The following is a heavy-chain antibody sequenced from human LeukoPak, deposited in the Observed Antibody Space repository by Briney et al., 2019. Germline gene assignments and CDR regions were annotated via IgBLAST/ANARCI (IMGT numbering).Heavy chain of an antibody. D-gene: IGHD6-13*01. V-gene: IGHV4-39*01. Sequence: PSETLSLTCTVSGGSISSSSYYWGWIRQPPGKGLEWIGSIYYSGSTYYNPSLKSRVTISADTSKNQFSLKLSSVTAADTAVYYCADASSWYSAFDIWGQGTMVTVSS. CDR2: IYYSGST. CDR1: GGSISSSSYY. J-gene: IGHJ3*02. CDR3: ADASSWYSAFDI.